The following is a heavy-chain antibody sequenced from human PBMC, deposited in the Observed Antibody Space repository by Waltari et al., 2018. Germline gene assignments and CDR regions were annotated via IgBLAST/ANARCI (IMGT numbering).Heavy chain of an antibody. Sequence: QLQLQESGPGLVKPSETLSLTCPVSGGSISSSSYYWGWIRQPPGKGLEWIGSIYYSGSTYYNPSLKSRVTISVDTSKNQFSLKLSSVTAADTAVYYCASVTYGDYYFDYWGQGTLVTVSS. J-gene: IGHJ4*02. CDR1: GGSISSSSYY. CDR3: ASVTYGDYYFDY. D-gene: IGHD4-17*01. V-gene: IGHV4-39*07. CDR2: IYYSGST.